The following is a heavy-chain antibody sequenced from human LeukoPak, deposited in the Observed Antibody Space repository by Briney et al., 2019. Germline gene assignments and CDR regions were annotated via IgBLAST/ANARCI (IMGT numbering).Heavy chain of an antibody. J-gene: IGHJ4*02. CDR3: AKAPRYYGSAHDYAGC. V-gene: IGHV3-64*01. CDR1: GFTFSQLF. D-gene: IGHD3-10*01. Sequence: GGSLRLFSTAWGFTFSQLFRNWVRQAPGKGLEYVSAISSSGDSTYYANSAKGRFTVSRDNSKNTLYLQMGSLSAEDMAVYYCAKAPRYYGSAHDYAGCWGQGALVTVSS. CDR2: ISSSGDST.